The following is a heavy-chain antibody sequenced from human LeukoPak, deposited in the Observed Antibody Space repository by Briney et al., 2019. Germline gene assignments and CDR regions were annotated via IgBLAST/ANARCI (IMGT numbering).Heavy chain of an antibody. V-gene: IGHV3-48*03. CDR1: GFTFSSYE. CDR2: ISSSGSTI. CDR3: AKDDTAMVKRIDY. Sequence: GGSLRLSCAASGFTFSSYEMNWVRQAPGKGLEWVSYISSSGSTIYYADSVKGRFTISRDNAKNSLYLQMNSLRAEDAALYYCAKDDTAMVKRIDYWGQGTLVTVSS. D-gene: IGHD5-18*01. J-gene: IGHJ4*02.